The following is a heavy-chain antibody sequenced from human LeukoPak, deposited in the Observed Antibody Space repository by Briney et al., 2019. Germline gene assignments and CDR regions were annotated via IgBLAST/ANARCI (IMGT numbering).Heavy chain of an antibody. CDR2: IYYSGST. D-gene: IGHD7-27*01. V-gene: IGHV4-30-4*08. Sequence: SQTLSLTCTVSGGSISSGDYYWSWIRQPPGKGLEWIGYIYYSGSTYYNPSLKSRVTISVDTSKNQFSLKLSSATAADTAVYYCARAPELGGYYFDYWGQGTLVTVSS. J-gene: IGHJ4*02. CDR3: ARAPELGGYYFDY. CDR1: GGSISSGDYY.